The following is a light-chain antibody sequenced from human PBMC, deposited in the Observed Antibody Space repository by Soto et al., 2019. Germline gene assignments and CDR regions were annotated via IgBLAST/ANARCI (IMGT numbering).Light chain of an antibody. V-gene: IGKV3-20*01. Sequence: EFALTQSPGTLSLSPGERATLSCRASQTVRNNYLAWYQQKPGQAPRLLIYDASSRATGIPDRFSGGGSGTDFTLTISRLEPEDFAVSYCQQYGTSEIIFGQGTRLEIK. CDR1: QTVRNNY. J-gene: IGKJ5*01. CDR2: DAS. CDR3: QQYGTSEII.